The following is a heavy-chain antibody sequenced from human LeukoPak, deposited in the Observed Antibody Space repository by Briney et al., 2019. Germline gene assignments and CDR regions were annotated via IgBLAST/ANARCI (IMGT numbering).Heavy chain of an antibody. Sequence: SVKVSCKASGGTFSSYAISWVRQAPGQGLEWMGGIIPIFGTANYAQKFQGRVTITADKSTSTAYMELSSLRSEDTAVYYCARVSPRGGNYYYYYMDVWGKGTTVTVSS. V-gene: IGHV1-69*06. J-gene: IGHJ6*03. D-gene: IGHD2-15*01. CDR1: GGTFSSYA. CDR2: IIPIFGTA. CDR3: ARVSPRGGNYYYYYMDV.